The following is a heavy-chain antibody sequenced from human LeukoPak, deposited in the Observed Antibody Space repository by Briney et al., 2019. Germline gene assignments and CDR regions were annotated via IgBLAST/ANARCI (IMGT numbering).Heavy chain of an antibody. V-gene: IGHV3-7*01. CDR2: IKPDGSEK. CDR1: GFVLSASY. Sequence: GGSLRLSCAASGFVLSASYMSWVRKAPGKGLEWVATIKPDGSEKYHVDSVSGRFTISRDNTNDSLFLQMNSLRVDDTAVYYCVRGGTYWTVSWGQGTLVKVS. J-gene: IGHJ5*01. CDR3: VRGGTYWTVS.